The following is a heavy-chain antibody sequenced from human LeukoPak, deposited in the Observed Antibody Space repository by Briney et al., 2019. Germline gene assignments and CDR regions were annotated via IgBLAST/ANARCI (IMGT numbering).Heavy chain of an antibody. V-gene: IGHV1-46*01. Sequence: ASVKVSCKASGYTFTSYYMHWVRQAPGQGLEWVAIINPSGGDTRYAQKFQGRVTMTRDTSTSTVYMGLSSLRSEDTAVYYCARDQGYSYAMGVFDIWGQGTTVTVSS. CDR3: ARDQGYSYAMGVFDI. CDR2: INPSGGDT. D-gene: IGHD5-18*01. J-gene: IGHJ3*02. CDR1: GYTFTSYY.